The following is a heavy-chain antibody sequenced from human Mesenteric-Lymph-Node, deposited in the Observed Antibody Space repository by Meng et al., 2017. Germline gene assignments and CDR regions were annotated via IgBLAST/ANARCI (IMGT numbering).Heavy chain of an antibody. CDR1: GFTFSDHN. V-gene: IGHV3-72*01. CDR2: SRSRSRDYST. J-gene: IGHJ4*02. CDR3: AKTSDYNIGWGN. D-gene: IGHD6-19*01. Sequence: GESLKISCAASGFTFSDHNMDWVHQAPGKGLEWVGRSRSRSRDYSTEYAASVKDRFTVSRDESKNSLYLQMNSLKAEDTAVYFCAKTSDYNIGWGNWGQGTLVTVSS.